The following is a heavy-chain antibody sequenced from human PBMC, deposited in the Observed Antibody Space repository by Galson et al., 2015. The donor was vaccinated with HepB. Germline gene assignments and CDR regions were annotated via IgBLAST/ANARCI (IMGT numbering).Heavy chain of an antibody. J-gene: IGHJ6*02. D-gene: IGHD6-13*01. Sequence: SVKVSCKASGGTFRFSTISWVRQAPGQGLEWMGRFIPILETANYAQKFQDRVTITADKSTSTAYMELSSLRSEDTAVYYCASPTNYSITWSRFYGMDVWGQGTTIIVSS. CDR1: GGTFRFST. CDR3: ASPTNYSITWSRFYGMDV. V-gene: IGHV1-69*08. CDR2: FIPILETA.